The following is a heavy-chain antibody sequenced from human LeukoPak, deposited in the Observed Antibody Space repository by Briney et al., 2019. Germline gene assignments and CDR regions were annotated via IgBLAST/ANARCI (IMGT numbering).Heavy chain of an antibody. J-gene: IGHJ3*02. Sequence: SETLSLTCTVSGGSINTSPYYWGWIRQPPGEGLEWIGTVYYSGTTYYNLSFKSRVTISVDTAKNQFSLKLSSVTAADTAVYYCARRNADKNDAFDIWGQGTMVTVSS. CDR1: GGSINTSPYY. CDR2: VYYSGTT. V-gene: IGHV4-39*01. D-gene: IGHD3-22*01. CDR3: ARRNADKNDAFDI.